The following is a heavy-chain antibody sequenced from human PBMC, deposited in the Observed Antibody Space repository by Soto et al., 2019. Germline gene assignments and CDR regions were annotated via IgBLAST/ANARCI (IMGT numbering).Heavy chain of an antibody. D-gene: IGHD2-15*01. J-gene: IGHJ5*02. Sequence: SETLSLTCAVYGGSFSGYYWSWIRQPPGKGLEWIGEINHSGSTNYNPSLKSRVTISVDTSKNQFSLKLSSVTAADTAVYYCARERWEYFSGGSCYTNWFDPWGQGPLVTVS. V-gene: IGHV4-34*01. CDR3: ARERWEYFSGGSCYTNWFDP. CDR2: INHSGST. CDR1: GGSFSGYY.